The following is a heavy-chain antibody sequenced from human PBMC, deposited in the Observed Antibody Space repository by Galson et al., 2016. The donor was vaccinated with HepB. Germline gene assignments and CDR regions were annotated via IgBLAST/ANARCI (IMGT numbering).Heavy chain of an antibody. D-gene: IGHD5-18*01. CDR2: ISSSGSYT. J-gene: IGHJ4*02. CDR1: GFTFSDYY. CDR3: ARDYSGQLWLLGGFDY. Sequence: SLRLSCAASGFTFSDYYMSWIRQGPGKGLEWVSYISSSGSYTNYADSVKGRFTISRDNPKNSLYLQMNSLRVEDTAVYYCARDYSGQLWLLGGFDYWGQGTPVTVSS. V-gene: IGHV3-11*06.